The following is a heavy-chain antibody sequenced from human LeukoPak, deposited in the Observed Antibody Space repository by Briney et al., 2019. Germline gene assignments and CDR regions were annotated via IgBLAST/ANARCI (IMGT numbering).Heavy chain of an antibody. CDR2: IYYTGTT. V-gene: IGHV4-59*11. J-gene: IGHJ4*02. CDR3: ARFSSDCSTASCYLTY. D-gene: IGHD2-2*01. CDR1: GGSLSSHF. Sequence: HPSETLSLTYTVSGGSLSSHFWSWIRQPPGKGLELIGHIYYTGTTYYNPSLNSRVTISLDTSRNQFSLRLTSVTAADTAVYYCARFSSDCSTASCYLTYWGQGTLVTVSS.